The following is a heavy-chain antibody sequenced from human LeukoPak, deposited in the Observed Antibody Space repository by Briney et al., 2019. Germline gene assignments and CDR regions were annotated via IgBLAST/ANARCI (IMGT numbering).Heavy chain of an antibody. J-gene: IGHJ4*02. Sequence: GGSLRLSCAASGFTFSSYSMNLVRQAPGKGLEWVSYISSSSSTIYYADSVKGRFTISRDNAKNSLYLQMNSLRAEDTAVYYCARVATMVRGVRTFDYWGQGTLVTVSS. V-gene: IGHV3-48*01. CDR2: ISSSSSTI. D-gene: IGHD3-10*01. CDR1: GFTFSSYS. CDR3: ARVATMVRGVRTFDY.